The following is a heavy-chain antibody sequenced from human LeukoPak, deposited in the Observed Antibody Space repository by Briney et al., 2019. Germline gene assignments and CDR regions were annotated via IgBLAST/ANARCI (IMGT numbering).Heavy chain of an antibody. J-gene: IGHJ4*02. CDR1: GGSISSYY. CDR3: ARVTGVAVAGDYFDY. V-gene: IGHV4-4*07. D-gene: IGHD6-19*01. Sequence: SETLSLTCTVSGGSISSYYWSWIRQPAGKGLEWIGRIYTSGSTNYNPSLKSRVTMSVDTSKNQFSLKLSSVTAADTAVYYCARVTGVAVAGDYFDYWGQGTLVTVSS. CDR2: IYTSGST.